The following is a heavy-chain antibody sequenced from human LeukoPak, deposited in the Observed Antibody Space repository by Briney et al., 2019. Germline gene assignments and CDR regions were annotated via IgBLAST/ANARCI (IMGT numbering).Heavy chain of an antibody. J-gene: IGHJ4*02. CDR3: AKGSSGGRPYYFDY. V-gene: IGHV3-23*01. CDR2: ISNDGVYT. D-gene: IGHD3-22*01. CDR1: GFTFRNYA. Sequence: QPGGSLRLSCVASGFTFRNYAMSWVRQSPGKGLEWISAISNDGVYTLHADSVKGRLTISRDNSKNTLYLQMDSLRAEDTAIYYCAKGSSGGRPYYFDYWGQGTLVTVSS.